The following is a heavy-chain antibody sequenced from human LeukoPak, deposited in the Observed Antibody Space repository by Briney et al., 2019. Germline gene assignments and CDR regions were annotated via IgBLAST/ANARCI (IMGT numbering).Heavy chain of an antibody. CDR3: ARVETYSSSWYNRAGALFDY. CDR1: GGSISSYY. V-gene: IGHV4-59*01. CDR2: IYYSGST. Sequence: SETLSLTCTVSGGSISSYYWSWIRQPPGKGLEWIGYIYYSGSTNYNPSLKSRVTISVDTSKNQFSLKLSSVTAADTAVYYCARVETYSSSWYNRAGALFDYWGQGTLVTVSS. D-gene: IGHD6-13*01. J-gene: IGHJ4*02.